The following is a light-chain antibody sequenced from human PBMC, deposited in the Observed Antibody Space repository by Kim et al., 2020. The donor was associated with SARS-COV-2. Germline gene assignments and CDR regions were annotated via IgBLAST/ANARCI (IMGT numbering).Light chain of an antibody. CDR3: QQYGNLPYT. CDR1: QDISNY. CDR2: DAS. Sequence: DIQMTQSPSSLSASVGDRVTITCQASQDISNYLNWYQQKPGKAPKLLIYDASNLETGVPSRFSGSGSGTDFTFTISSLQTEDIATYYCQQYGNLPYTFGQGTKVDIK. J-gene: IGKJ2*01. V-gene: IGKV1-33*01.